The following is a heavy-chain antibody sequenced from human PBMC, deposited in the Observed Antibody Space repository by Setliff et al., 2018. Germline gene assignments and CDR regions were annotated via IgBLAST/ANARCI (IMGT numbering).Heavy chain of an antibody. V-gene: IGHV4-59*04. J-gene: IGHJ6*03. CDR1: GGSISSYY. CDR2: INYRGST. CDR3: ARMAVRVASRPSSPLDYYYYMDL. Sequence: PSETLSLTCTVSGGSISSYYWSWIRQPPGKGLEWIGSINYRGSTHDNPSLRSRVTMSVDTSKSHFSLTLRSLTAADTAVYYCARMAVRVASRPSSPLDYYYYMDLWGKGATVTVSS. D-gene: IGHD6-6*01.